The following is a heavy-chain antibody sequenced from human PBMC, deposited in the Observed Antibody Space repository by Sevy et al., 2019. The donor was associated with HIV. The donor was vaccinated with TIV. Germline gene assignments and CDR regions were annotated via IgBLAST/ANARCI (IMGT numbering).Heavy chain of an antibody. V-gene: IGHV3-15*01. Sequence: GGSLRLSCAASGFTFTYAWMSWVRQAPGKGLEWVGRIKSRTDGGTTDYAATVKGRFTISRDDSKITLYLQMNSLKTEDSAVYYCATDPIIVLLVTDGMDVWGQGTTVTVSS. CDR3: ATDPIIVLLVTDGMDV. CDR2: IKSRTDGGTT. CDR1: GFTFTYAW. J-gene: IGHJ6*02. D-gene: IGHD2-8*01.